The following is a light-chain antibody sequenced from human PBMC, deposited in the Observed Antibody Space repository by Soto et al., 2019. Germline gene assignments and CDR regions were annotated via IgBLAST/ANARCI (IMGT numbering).Light chain of an antibody. Sequence: QSVLTQSASVSGSPGQSITISCTGTSSDVGNYNLVSWYQQHPGKAPKLMIYEGTKRPSGVSNRFSGSKSGNTASLTIFGLQAEDEADYYCCSYAGGNTFVFGTGTKVTVL. J-gene: IGLJ1*01. V-gene: IGLV2-23*03. CDR1: SSDVGNYNL. CDR3: CSYAGGNTFV. CDR2: EGT.